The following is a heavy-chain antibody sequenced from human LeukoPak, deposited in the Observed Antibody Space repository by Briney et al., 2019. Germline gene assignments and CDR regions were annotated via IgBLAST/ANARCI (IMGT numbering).Heavy chain of an antibody. V-gene: IGHV3-74*01. D-gene: IGHD2-2*01. CDR3: ARSQLNYYYYYMDV. J-gene: IGHJ6*03. CDR1: GFTFSSYW. Sequence: GGSLRLSCAASGFTFSSYWMHWVRQAPGKGLVWVSRINSDGSSTSYADSVKGRFTISRDNAKNTLYLQMNSLRAEDTAVYYCARSQLNYYYYYMDVWGKGTTVTISS. CDR2: INSDGSST.